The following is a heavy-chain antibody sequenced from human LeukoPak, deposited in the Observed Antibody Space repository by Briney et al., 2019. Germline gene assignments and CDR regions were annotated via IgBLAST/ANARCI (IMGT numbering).Heavy chain of an antibody. J-gene: IGHJ4*02. D-gene: IGHD5-18*01. Sequence: SETLSLTCTVSGGSISTYYWSWIRQPPGKGLEWIGYIYYSGSTSYNPSLKSRVTISVDTYKNHFSLKLSSVTAADTAVYYCERGSRGYSYGYAPTFDYWGQGTLVTVSS. V-gene: IGHV4-59*01. CDR3: ERGSRGYSYGYAPTFDY. CDR1: GGSISTYY. CDR2: IYYSGST.